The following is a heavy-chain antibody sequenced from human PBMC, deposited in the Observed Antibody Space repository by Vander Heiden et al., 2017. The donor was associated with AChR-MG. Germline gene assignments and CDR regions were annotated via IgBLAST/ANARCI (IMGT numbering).Heavy chain of an antibody. V-gene: IGHV1-2*02. CDR2: ITPSNGGT. CDR3: ARGTRYGTPDY. D-gene: IGHD2-2*01. Sequence: QVQLVQSGAEVKKPGASVKVSCRASGYTFTGYYIHWVRQGPGQVLEGLGWITPSNGGTNYAQKFQAGVNMTSDTYTTTAYLELTGLASADSAVYYCARGTRYGTPDYWGQGTLVTVSS. J-gene: IGHJ4*02. CDR1: GYTFTGYY.